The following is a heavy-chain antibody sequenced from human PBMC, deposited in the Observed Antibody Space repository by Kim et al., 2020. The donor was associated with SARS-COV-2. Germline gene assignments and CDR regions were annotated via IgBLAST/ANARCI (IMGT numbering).Heavy chain of an antibody. CDR3: AKDGGEDYYDSSGYWV. Sequence: GGSLRLSCAASGFTFSSYAMSWVRQAPGTGLVWVSCISGSGGSTYYADSVKGRFTISRDNSKNTLYLQMNSLRAEDTAIYYCAKDGGEDYYDSSGYWVWGQGTLVTVSS. D-gene: IGHD3-22*01. CDR2: ISGSGGST. V-gene: IGHV3-23*01. J-gene: IGHJ4*02. CDR1: GFTFSSYA.